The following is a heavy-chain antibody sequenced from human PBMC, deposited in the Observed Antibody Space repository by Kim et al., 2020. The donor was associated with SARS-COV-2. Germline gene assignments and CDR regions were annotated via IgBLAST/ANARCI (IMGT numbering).Heavy chain of an antibody. D-gene: IGHD3-10*01. CDR1: GGSFSGYY. Sequence: SETLSLTCAVYGGSFSGYYWSWIRQPPGKGLEWIGEINHSGSTNYNPSLKSRVTISVDTSKNQFSLKLSSVTAADTAVYYCARFPHRISGDYYMDVWGKGTTVTVSS. CDR2: INHSGST. V-gene: IGHV4-34*01. J-gene: IGHJ6*03. CDR3: ARFPHRISGDYYMDV.